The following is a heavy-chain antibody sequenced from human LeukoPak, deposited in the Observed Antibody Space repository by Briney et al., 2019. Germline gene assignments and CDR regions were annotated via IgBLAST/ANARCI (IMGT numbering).Heavy chain of an antibody. CDR3: ATLPLMYDRVDY. D-gene: IGHD3-22*01. CDR1: GGSISSYY. J-gene: IGHJ4*02. CDR2: IYSSGST. Sequence: PSETLSLTCTVSGGSISSYYWSWIRQPAGRGLEYIGRIYSSGSTNYNPSLKSRVTMSVDTSKNQFSLKLSSVAAADTAVYYCATLPLMYDRVDYWGQGTLVTVSS. V-gene: IGHV4-4*07.